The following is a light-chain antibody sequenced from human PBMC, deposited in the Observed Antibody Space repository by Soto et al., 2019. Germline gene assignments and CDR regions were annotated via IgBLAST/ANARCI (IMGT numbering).Light chain of an antibody. Sequence: EIVLTQSPGTLSLSPGERATLSCRASQSVSFSYLAWYQQKPGQAPRLLIYGASSRATGIPDRFSGSGSGSDFTLGNRRLEPEDFAVYYCQQYGSSPPWTFGQGTKVDSK. CDR3: QQYGSSPPWT. J-gene: IGKJ1*01. CDR2: GAS. CDR1: QSVSFSY. V-gene: IGKV3-20*01.